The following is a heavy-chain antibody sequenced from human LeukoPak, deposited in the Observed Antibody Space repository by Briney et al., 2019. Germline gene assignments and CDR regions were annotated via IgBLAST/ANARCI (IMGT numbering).Heavy chain of an antibody. V-gene: IGHV3-21*01. CDR3: ARPGIAVAGEFFDY. D-gene: IGHD6-19*01. J-gene: IGHJ4*02. CDR1: GFTFSGYS. Sequence: GGSLILSCAASGFTFSGYSMNGVRQAPGKGLEWVSFIRSSSSYIYYEDSVKGRFTISSDNAKNSLYLQMNSLRGEATAVYYCARPGIAVAGEFFDYWGQGTLVTVS. CDR2: IRSSSSYI.